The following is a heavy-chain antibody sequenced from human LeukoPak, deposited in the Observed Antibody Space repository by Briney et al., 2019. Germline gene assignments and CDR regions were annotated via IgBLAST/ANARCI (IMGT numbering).Heavy chain of an antibody. Sequence: GASVKVSCKASGYTFNGFYLHWVRQAPGQGLEWMGWISAYNGNTNYAQKLQGRVTMTTDTSTSTAYMELRSLRSDDTAVYYCARDLGVVVTAGILDLDYWGQGTLVTVSS. J-gene: IGHJ4*02. CDR3: ARDLGVVVTAGILDLDY. CDR2: ISAYNGNT. D-gene: IGHD2-21*02. V-gene: IGHV1-18*04. CDR1: GYTFNGFY.